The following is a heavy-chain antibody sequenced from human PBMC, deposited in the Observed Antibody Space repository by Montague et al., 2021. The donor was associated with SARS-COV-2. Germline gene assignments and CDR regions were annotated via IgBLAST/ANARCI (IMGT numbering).Heavy chain of an antibody. CDR2: VSSSCLKT. D-gene: IGHD1-26*01. J-gene: IGHJ3*02. V-gene: IGHV3-23*01. CDR3: AKDRVYSANLGAFDM. CDR1: KFLFSNFA. Sequence: SLRLSCAASKFLFSNFAMSWVRQAPGKGLEWVSTVSSSCLKTYXXXSXXXRLTISRDTSTNTVFLQMNNLRADDTAVYYCAKDRVYSANLGAFDMWGQGTRVTVSS.